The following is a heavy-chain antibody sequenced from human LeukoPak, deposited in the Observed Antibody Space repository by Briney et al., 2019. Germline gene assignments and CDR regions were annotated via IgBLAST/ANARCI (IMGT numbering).Heavy chain of an antibody. CDR2: TNPNSGGT. J-gene: IGHJ4*02. CDR1: GFTFTGYY. Sequence: ASVKVSCKASGFTFTGYYMHWVRQAPGQGLEWMGWTNPNSGGTNYAQKFQGRVTMTRDTSISTAYMELSRLRSDDTAVYYCAREGNYCTTTRCNYFDYWGQGTLVTVSS. CDR3: AREGNYCTTTRCNYFDY. D-gene: IGHD2-2*01. V-gene: IGHV1-2*02.